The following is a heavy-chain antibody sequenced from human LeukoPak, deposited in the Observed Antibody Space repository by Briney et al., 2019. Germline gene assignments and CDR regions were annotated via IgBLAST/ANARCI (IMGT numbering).Heavy chain of an antibody. V-gene: IGHV5-51*01. J-gene: IGHJ4*02. D-gene: IGHD6-19*01. CDR3: ARSVGAAISVAGLYFDY. CDR1: GYSFTSYW. CDR2: IYPGDSDT. Sequence: KPGESLKISYKGSGYSFTSYWIGWVRQMPGKGLEWMGIIYPGDSDTRYSPSFQGQVTISADKSISTAYLQWSSLKASDTAMYYRARSVGAAISVAGLYFDYWGQGTLVTVSS.